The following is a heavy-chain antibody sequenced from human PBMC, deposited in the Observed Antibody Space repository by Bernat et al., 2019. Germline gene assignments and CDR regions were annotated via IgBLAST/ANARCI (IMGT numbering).Heavy chain of an antibody. Sequence: QLQLQESGPGLVQPSETLSLTCTVSGGSISSSSYYWGWIRQPPGKGLEWIGSIYYSGSTYYNPSLKSRVTISVDTSKNQFSLKLSSVTAADTAVYYCARSEPSSAVGTSCASDYWGQGTLVTVSS. V-gene: IGHV4-39*01. D-gene: IGHD2-2*01. CDR2: IYYSGST. CDR1: GGSISSSSYY. CDR3: ARSEPSSAVGTSCASDY. J-gene: IGHJ4*02.